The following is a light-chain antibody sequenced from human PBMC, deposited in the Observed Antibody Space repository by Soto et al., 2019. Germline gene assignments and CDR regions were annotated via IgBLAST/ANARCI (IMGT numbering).Light chain of an antibody. J-gene: IGLJ1*01. CDR2: DVS. V-gene: IGLV2-14*03. CDR1: SSDVGGYNY. CDR3: SSYTRSSTYV. Sequence: QSVLTQPASVSGSPGQSITISCTGTSSDVGGYNYVSWYQQHPGKAPKLMIYDVSNRPSGVSNHFSGSKSGNTASLTISGLQAEDEADYYCSSYTRSSTYVFRTGTKLTVL.